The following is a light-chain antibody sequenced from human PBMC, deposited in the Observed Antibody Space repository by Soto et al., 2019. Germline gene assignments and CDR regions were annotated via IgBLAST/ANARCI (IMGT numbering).Light chain of an antibody. CDR2: DNN. CDR1: TFNIGNNF. V-gene: IGLV1-51*01. J-gene: IGLJ2*01. Sequence: QSVLAQPPSVSAAPGQKVTISCSGSTFNIGNNFVSWYQQLPGTAPKLLIYDNNKRPSGIPDQFSGSKSGTSATLGITGLQTGDEADYYCGTWDSSLSTGLFGGGTKVTVL. CDR3: GTWDSSLSTGL.